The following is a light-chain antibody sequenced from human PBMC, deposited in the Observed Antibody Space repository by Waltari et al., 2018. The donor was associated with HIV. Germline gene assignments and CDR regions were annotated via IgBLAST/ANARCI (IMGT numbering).Light chain of an antibody. Sequence: SYELTQSPSVSVSPGQTATITCSGDALSKQYVYWYQQKAGQAPALVMFKDTERPSGIPERFSGSTAGTKVTLTISDVQAEDEADYYCQSTDSSDAYVFGSGTTLTV. V-gene: IGLV3-25*03. CDR2: KDT. CDR1: ALSKQY. CDR3: QSTDSSDAYV. J-gene: IGLJ1*01.